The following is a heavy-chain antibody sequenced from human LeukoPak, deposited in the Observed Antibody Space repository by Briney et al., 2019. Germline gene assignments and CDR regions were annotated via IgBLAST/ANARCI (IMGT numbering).Heavy chain of an antibody. CDR3: AKDVYCTSPSCYGGFDP. V-gene: IGHV3-9*01. D-gene: IGHD2-2*01. CDR2: ISWNSGRV. Sequence: GRSLRLSCAASGFTFDDYVMHWVRQAPGKGLEWVSGISWNSGRVDYADSVKGRFTISRDNAKNSLYLQMNSLRAEDTALYYCAKDVYCTSPSCYGGFDPWGQGTLVTVSS. CDR1: GFTFDDYV. J-gene: IGHJ5*02.